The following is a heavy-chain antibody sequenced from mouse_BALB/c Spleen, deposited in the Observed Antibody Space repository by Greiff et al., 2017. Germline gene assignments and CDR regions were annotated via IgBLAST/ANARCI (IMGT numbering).Heavy chain of an antibody. J-gene: IGHJ3*01. V-gene: IGHV5-9-4*01. CDR1: GFTFSSYA. CDR2: ISSGGSYT. D-gene: IGHD2-3*01. CDR3: ARDDGYYFAY. Sequence: EVQRVESGGGLVKPGGSLKLSCAASGFTFSSYAMSWVRQSPEKRLEWVAEISSGGSYTYYPDTVTGRFTISRDNAKNTLYLEMSSLRSEDTAMYYCARDDGYYFAYWGQGTLVTVSA.